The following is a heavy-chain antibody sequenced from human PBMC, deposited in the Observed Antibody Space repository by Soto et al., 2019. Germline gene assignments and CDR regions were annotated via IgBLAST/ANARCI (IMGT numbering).Heavy chain of an antibody. CDR3: ARHTTQTNPVLYFYDRRGSNDP. CDR2: IDPSDSYT. Sequence: PGESLKISCKGSGYSFTSYWISWVRQMPGKGLEWMGRIDPSDSYTNYSPSFQGHVTISADKSISTAYLQWSSLKASDTAMYYCARHTTQTNPVLYFYDRRGSNDPWGQGSLVT. CDR1: GYSFTSYW. V-gene: IGHV5-10-1*01. D-gene: IGHD3-22*01. J-gene: IGHJ5*02.